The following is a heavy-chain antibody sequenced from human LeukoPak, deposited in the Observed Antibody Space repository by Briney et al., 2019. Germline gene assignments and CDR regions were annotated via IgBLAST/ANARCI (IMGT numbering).Heavy chain of an antibody. CDR3: ARVLVPAALNYYYMDV. D-gene: IGHD2-2*01. V-gene: IGHV4-59*01. Sequence: SETLSLTCTVSGGSISSYYWSWIRQPPGKGLEWIGYIYYSGSTNYNPSLKSRVTISVDTSKNQFSLKLSSVTAADTAVYYCARVLVPAALNYYYMDVWGKGTTVTVSS. J-gene: IGHJ6*03. CDR1: GGSISSYY. CDR2: IYYSGST.